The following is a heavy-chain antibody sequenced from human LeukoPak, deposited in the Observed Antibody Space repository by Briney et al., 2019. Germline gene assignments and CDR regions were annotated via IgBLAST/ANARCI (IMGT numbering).Heavy chain of an antibody. CDR1: GGSISSGGYY. CDR3: ARDRGDYGGNLIDY. J-gene: IGHJ4*02. CDR2: IYYSGST. D-gene: IGHD4-23*01. V-gene: IGHV4-31*03. Sequence: PSETLSLTCTVSGGSISSGGYYWSWIRQHPGKGLEWIGYIYYSGSTYYNPSLKSRVTISVDTSKNQFSLKLSSVTAADTAVYYCARDRGDYGGNLIDYWGQGTLVTVSS.